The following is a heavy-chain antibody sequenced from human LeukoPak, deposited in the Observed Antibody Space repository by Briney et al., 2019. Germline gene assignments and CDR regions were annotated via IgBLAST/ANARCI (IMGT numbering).Heavy chain of an antibody. CDR3: ASCSGGRCYSGHVY. D-gene: IGHD2-15*01. V-gene: IGHV3-43*02. Sequence: GGSLRLSCAASGFTFDDYAMHWVRQAPGKGLEWVSLISGDGGSTYYADSVKGRFTISRDNSKNSLYLQVNSLRAEDTALYYCASCSGGRCYSGHVYWGQGTLVTVSS. CDR2: ISGDGGST. CDR1: GFTFDDYA. J-gene: IGHJ4*02.